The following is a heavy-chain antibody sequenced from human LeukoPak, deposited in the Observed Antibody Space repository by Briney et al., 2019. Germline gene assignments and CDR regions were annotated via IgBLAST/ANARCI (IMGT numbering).Heavy chain of an antibody. J-gene: IGHJ4*02. CDR2: IKHDGSEK. D-gene: IGHD1-14*01. Sequence: GGSLRLSCSASGXTFSTFWLNWVRQAPGKGLEWVANIKHDGSEKYYVVSVKGRFTLSRYNAKNSLYLQMNSLRAEDTAVYYCARAYKGDYWGQGTLVSVSA. V-gene: IGHV3-7*04. CDR1: GXTFSTFW. CDR3: ARAYKGDY.